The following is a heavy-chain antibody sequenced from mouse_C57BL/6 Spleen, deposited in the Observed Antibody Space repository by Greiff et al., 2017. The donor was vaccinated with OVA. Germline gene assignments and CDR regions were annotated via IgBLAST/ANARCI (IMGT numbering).Heavy chain of an antibody. CDR1: GYSITSGYY. Sequence: ESGPGLVKPSQSLSLTCSVTGYSITSGYYWNWIRQFPGNKLEWMGYISYDGSNNYNPSLKNRISITRDTSKNQFFLKLNSVTTEDTATYYCARDRLLRPFAYWGQGTLVTVSA. CDR3: ARDRLLRPFAY. J-gene: IGHJ3*01. V-gene: IGHV3-6*01. D-gene: IGHD2-3*01. CDR2: ISYDGSN.